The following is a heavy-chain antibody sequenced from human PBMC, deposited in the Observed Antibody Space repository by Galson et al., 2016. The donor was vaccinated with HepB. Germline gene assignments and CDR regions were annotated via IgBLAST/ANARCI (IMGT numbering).Heavy chain of an antibody. Sequence: SVKVSCKASGGTFSSYAISWVRQAPGQGLEWMGGIIPVFVTANYAQKFQGRVTISADKSTSTAYMEVSSLRSADTAVYYCARSRETGDLYYFDYWGQGTLVTVSS. CDR1: GGTFSSYA. J-gene: IGHJ4*02. CDR3: ARSRETGDLYYFDY. CDR2: IIPVFVTA. V-gene: IGHV1-69*06. D-gene: IGHD7-27*01.